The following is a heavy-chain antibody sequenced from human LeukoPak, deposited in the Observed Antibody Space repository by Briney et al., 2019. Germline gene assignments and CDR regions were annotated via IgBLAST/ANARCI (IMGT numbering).Heavy chain of an antibody. V-gene: IGHV4-34*01. D-gene: IGHD3-3*01. Sequence: SETLSLTCAVYGGSFSGYYWSWIRQPPGKGLEWIGEINHSGSTNYNPSLKSRVTISVDTSKNQFSLKLSSVTAADTAVYYCARDQDDFWSGYYTYWGQGTLVTVSS. CDR1: GGSFSGYY. CDR2: INHSGST. CDR3: ARDQDDFWSGYYTY. J-gene: IGHJ4*02.